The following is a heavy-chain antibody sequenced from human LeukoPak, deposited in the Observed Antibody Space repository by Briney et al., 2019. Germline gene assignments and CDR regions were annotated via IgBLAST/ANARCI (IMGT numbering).Heavy chain of an antibody. Sequence: GGSLRLSCAASGFTFSSYWISWVRQAPGKGLEWVANIKQDGSEKNYVDSVKGRFTISRDNAKKSLYLQMNSLRAEDTAVYYCAREHCSSTSCYGATYDWGQGTLVTVSS. CDR1: GFTFSSYW. V-gene: IGHV3-7*01. CDR3: AREHCSSTSCYGATYD. D-gene: IGHD2-2*01. CDR2: IKQDGSEK. J-gene: IGHJ4*02.